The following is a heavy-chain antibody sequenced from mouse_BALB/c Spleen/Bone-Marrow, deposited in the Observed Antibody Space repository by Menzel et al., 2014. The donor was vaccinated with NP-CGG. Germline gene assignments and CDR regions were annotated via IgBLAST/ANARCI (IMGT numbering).Heavy chain of an antibody. J-gene: IGHJ3*01. CDR2: INPGGGTT. Sequence: LQESGSELVRPGASVKLSCKASGYTFTSYWMHWVKQRHGQGLEWIGNINPGGGTTNYDEKFKSKGTLTVDTSSSTAYMHLSSLTSEDSAVYYCTRGYYYGSNFVGFAYWGQGTLVTVPA. D-gene: IGHD1-1*01. CDR3: TRGYYYGSNFVGFAY. CDR1: GYTFTSYW. V-gene: IGHV1S22*01.